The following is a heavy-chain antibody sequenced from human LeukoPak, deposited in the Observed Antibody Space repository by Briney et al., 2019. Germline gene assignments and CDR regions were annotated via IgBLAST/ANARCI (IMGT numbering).Heavy chain of an antibody. J-gene: IGHJ5*02. V-gene: IGHV4-59*01. Sequence: SETLSLTCTVSGGSISNYYWSWIRQPPGKGLEWIGYIYYTGSANYNPSLKSRVTMSVDTSKNQFSLNLSSVTAADTAVYYCARADYYGSGSYYNWFDPWGQGTLVTVSS. D-gene: IGHD3-10*01. CDR2: IYYTGSA. CDR1: GGSISNYY. CDR3: ARADYYGSGSYYNWFDP.